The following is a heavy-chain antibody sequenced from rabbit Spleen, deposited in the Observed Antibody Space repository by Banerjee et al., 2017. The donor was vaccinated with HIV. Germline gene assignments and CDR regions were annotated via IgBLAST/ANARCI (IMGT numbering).Heavy chain of an antibody. CDR2: IDPVFGIT. Sequence: QLVESAGGLVQPGGSLKLSCKASGFDFSSYYMSWVRQAPGKGLEWIGYIDPVFGITYYASWVNGRFTISSHNAQNTLYLQLNSLTAADTATYFCAREGSGQVFFNLWGQGTLVTVS. J-gene: IGHJ4*01. D-gene: IGHD4-1*01. CDR1: GFDFSSYY. V-gene: IGHV1S7*01. CDR3: AREGSGQVFFNL.